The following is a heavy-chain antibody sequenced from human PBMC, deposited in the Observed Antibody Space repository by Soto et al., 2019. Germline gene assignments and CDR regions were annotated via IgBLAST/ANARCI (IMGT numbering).Heavy chain of an antibody. CDR1: GGSITSSSHF. CDR3: AGQTFPIAAASDGRSNWVDP. Sequence: PSETLSLTCSASGGSITSSSHFWGWVRQPPGKGLEWIGTIYFTGNTYYTPSLKSRLTMPIDTSKNEFSLRRNSVTAADTAVYDCAGQTFPIAAASDGRSNWVDPWGQGTLVTVSA. D-gene: IGHD6-25*01. J-gene: IGHJ5*02. V-gene: IGHV4-39*01. CDR2: IYFTGNT.